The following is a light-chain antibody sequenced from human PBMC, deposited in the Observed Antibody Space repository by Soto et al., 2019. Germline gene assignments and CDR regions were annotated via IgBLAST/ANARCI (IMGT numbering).Light chain of an antibody. CDR2: GAS. Sequence: EIVMTQSPATLSVSPGERGTLSCMASESVTDYLVWYQQKPGQAPRLLIDGASNRATGIPARFSGSGSGTDFTLTISSLGPEDFAVYFCQQRSSWPLTFGGGTKVDIK. V-gene: IGKV3-11*01. CDR1: ESVTDY. J-gene: IGKJ4*02. CDR3: QQRSSWPLT.